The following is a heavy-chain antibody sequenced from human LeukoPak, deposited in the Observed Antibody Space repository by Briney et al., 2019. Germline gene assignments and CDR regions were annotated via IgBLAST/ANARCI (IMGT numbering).Heavy chain of an antibody. D-gene: IGHD5-24*01. CDR1: GYTFTGYY. Sequence: EASVKVSCKASGYTFTGYYMHWVRQAPGQGLEWMGWINPNSGGTNYAQKFQGRVTMTRDTPISTAYMELSRLRSDDTAVYYCARDPQRWLQLPGDYWGQGTLVTVSS. J-gene: IGHJ4*02. CDR2: INPNSGGT. V-gene: IGHV1-2*02. CDR3: ARDPQRWLQLPGDY.